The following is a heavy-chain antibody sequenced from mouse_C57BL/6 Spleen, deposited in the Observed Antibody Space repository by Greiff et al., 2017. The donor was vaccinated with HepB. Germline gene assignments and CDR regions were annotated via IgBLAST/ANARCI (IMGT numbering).Heavy chain of an antibody. V-gene: IGHV5-4*03. Sequence: EVKLMESGGGLVKPGGSLKLSCAASGFTFSSYAMSWVRQTPEKRLEWVATISDGGSYTYYPDNVKGRFTISRDNAKNNLYLQMSHLKSEDTAMYYCARGVDYSGSSHFDYWGQGTTLTVSS. J-gene: IGHJ2*01. D-gene: IGHD1-1*01. CDR3: ARGVDYSGSSHFDY. CDR1: GFTFSSYA. CDR2: ISDGGSYT.